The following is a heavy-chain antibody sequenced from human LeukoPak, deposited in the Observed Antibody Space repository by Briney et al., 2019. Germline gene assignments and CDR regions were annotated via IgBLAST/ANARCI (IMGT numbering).Heavy chain of an antibody. CDR3: ATDGPDSSGYYGGLLY. CDR1: GYTLTELS. D-gene: IGHD3-22*01. J-gene: IGHJ4*02. V-gene: IGHV1-24*01. Sequence: ASVTVSCKVSGYTLTELSMHLLRQAPGKGLEWMGGFDPEDGETIYAQKFQGRVTMTEDTSTDTAYMELSSLRSEDTAVYYCATDGPDSSGYYGGLLYWGQGTLVTVSS. CDR2: FDPEDGET.